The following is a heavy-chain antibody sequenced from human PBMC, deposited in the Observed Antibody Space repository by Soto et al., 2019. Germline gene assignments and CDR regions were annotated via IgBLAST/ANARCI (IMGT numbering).Heavy chain of an antibody. CDR1: GGSISSGGYY. D-gene: IGHD5-12*01. CDR3: ATDLSRYSRYDYIDY. V-gene: IGHV4-31*03. J-gene: IGHJ4*02. Sequence: SETLSLTCTVSGGSISSGGYYWSWIRQHPGKGLEWVGYSYYTGSSYYNPSLKSRVTISVDASKNQLSLRLASVTAADTAVYYCATDLSRYSRYDYIDYWGQGIPVTVSS. CDR2: SYYTGSS.